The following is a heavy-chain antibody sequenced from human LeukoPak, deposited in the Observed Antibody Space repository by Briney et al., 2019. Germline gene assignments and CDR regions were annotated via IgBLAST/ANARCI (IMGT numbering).Heavy chain of an antibody. CDR1: GYTLIELS. CDR3: ATVLLRVRGSYYFDF. J-gene: IGHJ4*02. D-gene: IGHD3-10*01. V-gene: IGHV1-24*01. CDR2: FDPENGEI. Sequence: ASVKVSCKVSGYTLIELSMHWVRQAPGKGLEWMGTFDPENGEIIYAQKFQGRVTMTEDTSTDTAYMELSSLRSEDTAVYYCATVLLRVRGSYYFDFWGQGTLVTVSS.